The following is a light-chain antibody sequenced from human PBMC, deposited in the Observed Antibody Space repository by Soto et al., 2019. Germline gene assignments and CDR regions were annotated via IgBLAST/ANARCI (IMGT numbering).Light chain of an antibody. V-gene: IGKV1-39*01. CDR1: QSISFY. CDR3: QQSYSMPRT. CDR2: TAS. J-gene: IGKJ1*01. Sequence: EIEMTQSPSSLSASVGDRVTITCRASQSISFYLNWYQQKPGKAPKLLIYTASNVQSGVPSRISGSGSGTEFTLTITSLQPEDFATYYCQQSYSMPRTFGQGTKV.